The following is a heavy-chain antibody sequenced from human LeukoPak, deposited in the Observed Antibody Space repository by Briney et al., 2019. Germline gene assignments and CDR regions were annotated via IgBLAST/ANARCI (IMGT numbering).Heavy chain of an antibody. Sequence: GGSLRLSCAASGFTFSSYAMHWVRQAPGKGLEWVAVISYDGSNKYYADSVKGRFTISRDNSKNTLYLQMNSLRAEDTAVYYCAKVGKALRYFDWLLYFDYWGQGTLVTVSS. V-gene: IGHV3-30-3*01. CDR2: ISYDGSNK. D-gene: IGHD3-9*01. CDR3: AKVGKALRYFDWLLYFDY. J-gene: IGHJ4*02. CDR1: GFTFSSYA.